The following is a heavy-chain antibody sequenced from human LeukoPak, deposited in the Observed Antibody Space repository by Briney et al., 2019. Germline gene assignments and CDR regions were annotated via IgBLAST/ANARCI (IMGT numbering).Heavy chain of an antibody. Sequence: SETLSLTCTVSGYSISSGYYWGWIRQPPGKGLEWIGSIYHSGSTNYNPSLKSRVTISVDTSKNQFSLKLSSVTAADTAVYYCARGRRELLNYDAFDIWGQGTMVTVSS. CDR2: IYHSGST. CDR3: ARGRRELLNYDAFDI. CDR1: GYSISSGYY. J-gene: IGHJ3*02. D-gene: IGHD1-26*01. V-gene: IGHV4-38-2*02.